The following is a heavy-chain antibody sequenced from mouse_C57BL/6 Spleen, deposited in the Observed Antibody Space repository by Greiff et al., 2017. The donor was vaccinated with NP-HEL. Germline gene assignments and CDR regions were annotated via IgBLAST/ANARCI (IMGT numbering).Heavy chain of an antibody. CDR2: INPYNGDT. D-gene: IGHD2-4*01. CDR1: GYSFTGYF. CDR3: AREYYDYENWYFDV. V-gene: IGHV1-20*01. Sequence: VQLKQSGPELVKPGDSVKISCKASGYSFTGYFMNWVMQSHGKSLEWIGRINPYNGDTFYNQKFKGKATLTVDKSSSTAHMELRSLTSEDSAVYYCAREYYDYENWYFDVWGTGTTVTVSS. J-gene: IGHJ1*03.